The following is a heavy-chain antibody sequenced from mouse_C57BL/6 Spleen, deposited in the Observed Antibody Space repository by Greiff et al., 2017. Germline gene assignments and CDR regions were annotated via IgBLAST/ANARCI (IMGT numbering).Heavy chain of an antibody. D-gene: IGHD1-1*01. CDR3: TKEYGSSHG. V-gene: IGHV1-5*01. CDR1: GYTFTSYW. J-gene: IGHJ2*01. Sequence: EVQLQQSGTVLARPGASVKMSCKTSGYTFTSYWMHWVKQRPGQGLEWRGAIYPGNSDTSYNQKFKGKAKLTAVTSASTAYMELSSLTNEDSAVYYCTKEYGSSHGWGQGTTLTVSS. CDR2: IYPGNSDT.